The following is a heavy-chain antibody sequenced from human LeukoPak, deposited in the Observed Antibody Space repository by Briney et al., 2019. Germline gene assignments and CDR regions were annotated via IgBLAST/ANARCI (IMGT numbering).Heavy chain of an antibody. CDR3: ARTFYDISTGYYPTGYMDV. Sequence: GGSLRLSCAASGFTFDDYGMSWVRQGPGKGLEWVSGINWSGGSTGYADSVKGRFTISRDNAKNSLYLQMTSLRAEDTALYYCARTFYDISTGYYPTGYMDVWGKGTTVTVSS. D-gene: IGHD3-9*01. CDR1: GFTFDDYG. CDR2: INWSGGST. V-gene: IGHV3-20*04. J-gene: IGHJ6*03.